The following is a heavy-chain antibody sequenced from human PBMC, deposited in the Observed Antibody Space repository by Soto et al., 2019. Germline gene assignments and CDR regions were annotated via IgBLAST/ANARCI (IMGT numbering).Heavy chain of an antibody. D-gene: IGHD2-8*01. CDR3: VREGVGPTYGWFDP. Sequence: QVQLVQSWADVKNPGSSVKVSCEATGYTVTGNYLHWVRQSPRQGLEWMGWIHPHSGATKYAQKFQGWVTMTSDTSISTAYLDLSSLKSNDTAVYYCVREGVGPTYGWFDPWGQGTLVTVSS. CDR2: IHPHSGAT. V-gene: IGHV1-2*04. CDR1: GYTVTGNY. J-gene: IGHJ5*02.